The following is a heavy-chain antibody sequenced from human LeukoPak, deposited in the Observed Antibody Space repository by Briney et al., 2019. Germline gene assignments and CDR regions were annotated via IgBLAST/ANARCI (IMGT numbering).Heavy chain of an antibody. CDR2: IIPIFGTA. D-gene: IGHD2-2*02. Sequence: SVKVSCKASGGTFSSYAISWVRQAPGQGLEWMGRIIPIFGTANYAQKFQGRVTMTRDTSISTAYMELSRLRSDDTAVYYCARDLGYCSSTSCYTYFDYWGQGTLVTVSS. CDR3: ARDLGYCSSTSCYTYFDY. J-gene: IGHJ4*02. V-gene: IGHV1-69*05. CDR1: GGTFSSYA.